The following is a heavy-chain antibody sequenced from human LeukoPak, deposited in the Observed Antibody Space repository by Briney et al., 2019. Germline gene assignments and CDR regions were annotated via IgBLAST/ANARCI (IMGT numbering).Heavy chain of an antibody. V-gene: IGHV3-23*01. CDR1: GFTFGSYG. D-gene: IGHD4-23*01. CDR3: AKGENGGKGGDY. J-gene: IGHJ4*02. CDR2: ISGSGGST. Sequence: PGGSLRLSCAASGFTFGSYGMSWVRQAPGKGLEWVSGISGSGGSTYYADSVKGRFTISRDNSKNTLSLQMSSLRAEDTAVYYCAKGENGGKGGDYWGQGTLVTVSS.